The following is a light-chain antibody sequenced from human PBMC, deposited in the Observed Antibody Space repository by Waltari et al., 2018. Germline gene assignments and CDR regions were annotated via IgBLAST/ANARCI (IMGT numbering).Light chain of an antibody. Sequence: DIQMTQSPPPLSASVGDRVTIRCRASPCNAGSLTWSQQKPGKTPKLLIYAASNLQSGVPSRFSGNGSETDFTLTITSLQPEDFATDYWQQGYSTPVFGGRTKVEI. J-gene: IGKJ4*02. V-gene: IGKV1-39*01. CDR1: PCNAGS. CDR2: AAS. CDR3: QQGYSTPV.